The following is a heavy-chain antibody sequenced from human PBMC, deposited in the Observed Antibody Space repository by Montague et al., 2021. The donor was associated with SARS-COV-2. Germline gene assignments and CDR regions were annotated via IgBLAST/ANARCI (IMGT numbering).Heavy chain of an antibody. V-gene: IGHV4-34*12. D-gene: IGHD2-15*01. Sequence: SETLSLTCAVYGGSLSSYYWSWIRQFPGKGLEWIGVIVHTGTTKXNPSLERRVTMSIDTSKKKFSLNLTSMTAADTAVYYCASIFDVFKHDNWGQGTLVAVSS. CDR1: GGSLSSYY. CDR2: IVHTGTT. CDR3: ASIFDVFKHDN. J-gene: IGHJ4*02.